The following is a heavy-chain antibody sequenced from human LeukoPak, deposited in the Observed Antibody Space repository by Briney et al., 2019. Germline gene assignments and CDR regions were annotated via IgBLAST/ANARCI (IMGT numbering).Heavy chain of an antibody. J-gene: IGHJ4*02. CDR2: IIPIFGTA. V-gene: IGHV1-69*13. Sequence: ASVKVSCKASGYTFTGYYMHWVRQAPGQGLEWMGGIIPIFGTANYAQKFQGRVTITADESTSTAYMELSSLRSEDTAVYYCARGEVPPHYFDYWGQGTLVTVSS. CDR3: ARGEVPPHYFDY. CDR1: GYTFTGYY.